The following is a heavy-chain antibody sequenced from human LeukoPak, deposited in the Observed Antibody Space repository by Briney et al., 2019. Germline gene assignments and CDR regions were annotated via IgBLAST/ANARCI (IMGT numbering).Heavy chain of an antibody. J-gene: IGHJ4*02. Sequence: LPGGSLRLSCAASGFTFSNYAMTWVRQAPGKGLEGVSAISDNGGRTFYADSVKGRFTISRDNSRNTLFLQMNSLRADDTAVYSCAKDSYDTSIWGQGTLVTVSS. CDR3: AKDSYDTSI. D-gene: IGHD3-22*01. V-gene: IGHV3-23*01. CDR2: ISDNGGRT. CDR1: GFTFSNYA.